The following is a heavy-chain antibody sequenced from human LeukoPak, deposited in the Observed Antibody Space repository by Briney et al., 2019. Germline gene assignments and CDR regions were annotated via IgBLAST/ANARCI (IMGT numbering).Heavy chain of an antibody. CDR2: ISGSGGST. D-gene: IGHD1-14*01. V-gene: IGHV3-23*01. CDR1: GFTFSSYG. J-gene: IGHJ4*02. Sequence: PGGSLRLSCAASGFTFSSYGMSWVRQAPGKGLEWVSAISGSGGSTYYADSVKGRFTISRDNSKNTLYLQMNSLRAEDTAVYYCAKDQERYSNHLGGPNDYWGQGTLVTVSS. CDR3: AKDQERYSNHLGGPNDY.